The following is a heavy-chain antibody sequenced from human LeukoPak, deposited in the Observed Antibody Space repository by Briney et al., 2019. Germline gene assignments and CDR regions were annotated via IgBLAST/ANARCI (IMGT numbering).Heavy chain of an antibody. D-gene: IGHD4-17*01. V-gene: IGHV3-23*01. J-gene: IGHJ1*01. Sequence: GSLRLSCAVSGFTFSNYAMTWVRQAPGRGLEWVSSISGNGGGTDYADSVRGRFSISRDNYWNKVFLQMNGLRAEDTAVCYCSRDPNGDHIGAFDFQRWGQGTLVTVSS. CDR2: ISGNGGGT. CDR1: GFTFSNYA. CDR3: SRDPNGDHIGAFDFQR.